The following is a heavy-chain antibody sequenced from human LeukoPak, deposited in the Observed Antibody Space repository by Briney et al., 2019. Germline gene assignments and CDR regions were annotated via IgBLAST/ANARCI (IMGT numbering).Heavy chain of an antibody. Sequence: GGSLRLSCAASGFTFSSYWMSWVRQAPGKGLEWVATMKHDGSEKYYVDSVKGRFIISRDNPKSSLYLQMNRLQAEDTAVYYCXXXXXXXXFXSXYKFIDXWGQGTLVTVSS. CDR2: MKHDGSEK. D-gene: IGHD3-3*01. V-gene: IGHV3-7*01. CDR1: GFTFSSYW. CDR3: XXXXXXXXFXSXYKFIDX. J-gene: IGHJ4*02.